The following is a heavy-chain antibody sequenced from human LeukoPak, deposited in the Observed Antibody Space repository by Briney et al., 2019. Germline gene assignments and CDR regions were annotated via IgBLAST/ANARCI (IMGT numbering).Heavy chain of an antibody. CDR1: FGSVTNSLYY. D-gene: IGHD3-22*01. V-gene: IGHV4-39*07. J-gene: IGHJ4*02. Sequence: PSETLSLTCTVSFGSVTNSLYYWGWIRQPPGRGLEWVGNVYYTGKTYFNPSLKSRLTISVDASHNQFSLKLSSVTAADTVVYYCARVTGYMIEDYFDSWGQGTLVTVSS. CDR2: VYYTGKT. CDR3: ARVTGYMIEDYFDS.